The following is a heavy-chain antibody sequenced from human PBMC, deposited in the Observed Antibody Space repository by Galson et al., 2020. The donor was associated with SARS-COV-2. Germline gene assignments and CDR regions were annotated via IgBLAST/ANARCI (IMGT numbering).Heavy chain of an antibody. J-gene: IGHJ4*02. CDR3: ARGGVGDFDWLGAGFDY. CDR1: GFTFSSYA. Sequence: GESLKISCAASGFTFSSYAMHWVPQAPGKGLEWVAVISYDGSNKYYADSVKGRFTISRDNSKNTLYLQMNSLRAEDTAVYYCARGGVGDFDWLGAGFDYWGQGTLGSVSS. D-gene: IGHD3-9*01. CDR2: ISYDGSNK. V-gene: IGHV3-30*04.